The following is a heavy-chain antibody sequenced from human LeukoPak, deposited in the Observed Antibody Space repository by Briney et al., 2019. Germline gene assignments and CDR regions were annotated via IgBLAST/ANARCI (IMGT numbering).Heavy chain of an antibody. D-gene: IGHD6-13*01. J-gene: IGHJ4*02. Sequence: PSETLSLTCSVSGGSISSYYWSWIRQPAGKGLEWIGRIYTSGSTNYNPSLKSRVTMSVDTSKNQFSLKLSSVTAADTAVYYCARARGRIAAAGTHYFDYWGQGTLVTVSS. CDR2: IYTSGST. V-gene: IGHV4-4*07. CDR3: ARARGRIAAAGTHYFDY. CDR1: GGSISSYY.